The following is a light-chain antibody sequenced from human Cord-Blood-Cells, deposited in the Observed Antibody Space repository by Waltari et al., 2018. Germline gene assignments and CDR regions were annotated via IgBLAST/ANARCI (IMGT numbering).Light chain of an antibody. J-gene: IGKJ1*01. Sequence: DIQMTQSPSTLSASVGDRVTITCRASQSISSWLAWYQQKPGKAPKLLIYKASSLESGVPSRFSGSGSGTEFTLTISSLQPDDVATYYCQQYNSYSPWTFGQGTNVEIK. CDR1: QSISSW. CDR3: QQYNSYSPWT. CDR2: KAS. V-gene: IGKV1-5*03.